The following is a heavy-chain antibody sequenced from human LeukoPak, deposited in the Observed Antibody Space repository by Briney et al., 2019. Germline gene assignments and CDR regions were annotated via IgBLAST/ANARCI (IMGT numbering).Heavy chain of an antibody. CDR2: FYNSGRS. D-gene: IGHD3-16*01. J-gene: IGHJ4*02. Sequence: SETLSLTCTVSGGSISDYYRGWIRQPPGKGLEWIGYFYNSGRSTYNPSLKSRVTISADTSKNQFSLKLNSVTAADTAVYYCTRGAGWLIDYWGQGILVTVSS. CDR3: TRGAGWLIDY. V-gene: IGHV4-59*01. CDR1: GGSISDYY.